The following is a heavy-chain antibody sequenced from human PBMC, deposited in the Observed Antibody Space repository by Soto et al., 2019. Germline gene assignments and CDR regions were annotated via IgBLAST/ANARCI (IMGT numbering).Heavy chain of an antibody. J-gene: IGHJ4*02. D-gene: IGHD3-22*01. CDR3: AKDYYDSSGYYWGFGDY. CDR1: GFTFSSYG. Sequence: QVQLVESGGGVVQPGRSLRLSCAASGFTFSSYGMHWVRQAPGKGLEWVAVISYDGSNKYYADSVKGRFTISRDYSKDTVYLQMNGLRAEDTAVYYCAKDYYDSSGYYWGFGDYWGQGTLVTVSS. CDR2: ISYDGSNK. V-gene: IGHV3-30*18.